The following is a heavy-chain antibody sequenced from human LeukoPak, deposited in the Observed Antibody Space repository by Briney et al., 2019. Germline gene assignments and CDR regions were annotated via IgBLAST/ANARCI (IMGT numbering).Heavy chain of an antibody. CDR2: IYSGGGT. V-gene: IGHV3-53*01. CDR1: GFNVTTTP. Sequence: GRSLRLSCTVSGFNVTTTPMTWVRQAPGQGLEWVSSIYSGGGTYYAEFVKGRFTISRDRSKNALYLQMNSLRVEDTAMFYCARLVYKWGQGTLVTVSS. J-gene: IGHJ4*02. D-gene: IGHD6-6*01. CDR3: ARLVYK.